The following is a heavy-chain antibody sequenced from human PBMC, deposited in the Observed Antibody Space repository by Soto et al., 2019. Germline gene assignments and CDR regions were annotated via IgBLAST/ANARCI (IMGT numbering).Heavy chain of an antibody. V-gene: IGHV3-9*01. CDR1: GFNLGDYG. J-gene: IGHJ4*02. CDR3: ARADRGAFYPSFAY. CDR2: ISWNSDNI. Sequence: PGGSLRLSCAASGFNLGDYGMHWVRQAPGKGLEWVSGISWNSDNIQYADSVKGRFTISRDNTKKSLHLQMNSLRLDDTAFYFCARADRGAFYPSFAYWGPGILGTVSS. D-gene: IGHD3-10*01.